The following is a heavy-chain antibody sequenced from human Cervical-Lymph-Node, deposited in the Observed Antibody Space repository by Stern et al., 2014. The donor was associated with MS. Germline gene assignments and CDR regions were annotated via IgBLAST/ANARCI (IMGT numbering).Heavy chain of an antibody. D-gene: IGHD6-13*01. CDR2: IGWNSATK. CDR3: AKSYSSSWSGWIDS. Sequence: QLVESGGGLVQPGRSLRLSCSASQITFDDYGFHWVRQVPGKGLEWVAGIGWNSATKAYADSVKGRFTISRDNARDSLYLQMNNLTPDDTALYYCAKSYSSSWSGWIDSWGQGILVTVSS. J-gene: IGHJ5*01. CDR1: QITFDDYG. V-gene: IGHV3-9*01.